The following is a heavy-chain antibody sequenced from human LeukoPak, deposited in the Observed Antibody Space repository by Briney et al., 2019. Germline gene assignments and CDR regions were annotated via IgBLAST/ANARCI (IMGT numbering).Heavy chain of an antibody. CDR1: GYTFASYY. CDR2: INPSGGST. D-gene: IGHD6-13*01. J-gene: IGHJ5*02. V-gene: IGHV1-46*01. CDR3: ARDALIAAAGSANWFDP. Sequence: ASVKVSCKASGYTFASYYMHWVRQAPGQGLEWMGIINPSGGSTSYAQKFQGRVTMTRDTSTSTVYMELSSLRSEDTAVYYCARDALIAAAGSANWFDPWGQGTLVTVSS.